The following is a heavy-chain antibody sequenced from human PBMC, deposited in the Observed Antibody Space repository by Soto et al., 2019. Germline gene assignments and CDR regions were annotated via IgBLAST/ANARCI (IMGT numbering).Heavy chain of an antibody. V-gene: IGHV5-51*01. D-gene: IGHD6-6*01. CDR3: ARLGAARPGQTYYYYGMDV. J-gene: IGHJ6*02. Sequence: PGESLKISCKGSGYSFTSYWIGWVRQMPGKGLEWMGIIYPGDSDTRYSPSFQGQVTISADKSISTAYLQWRSLKASDTAMYYCARLGAARPGQTYYYYGMDVWGQGTTVTVSS. CDR2: IYPGDSDT. CDR1: GYSFTSYW.